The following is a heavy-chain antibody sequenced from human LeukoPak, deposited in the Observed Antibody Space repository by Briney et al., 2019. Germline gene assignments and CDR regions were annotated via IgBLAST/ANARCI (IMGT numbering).Heavy chain of an antibody. D-gene: IGHD1-26*01. CDR2: INPSGAST. J-gene: IGHJ4*02. V-gene: IGHV1-46*01. Sequence: ASVKVSCKASGYTFTDFYMNWVRQAPGQGLEWMGIINPSGASTRYAQKFQGRVTMTRDTSTSTVYMELSSLRSDDTAVYYCASFRVGAAGSFDYWGQGTLVTVSS. CDR1: GYTFTDFY. CDR3: ASFRVGAAGSFDY.